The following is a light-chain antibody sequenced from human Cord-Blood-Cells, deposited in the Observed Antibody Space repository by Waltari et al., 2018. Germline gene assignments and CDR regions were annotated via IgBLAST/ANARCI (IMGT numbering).Light chain of an antibody. J-gene: IGKJ3*01. CDR2: DAS. CDR3: QQFNSYPMATFT. CDR1: QGISSA. V-gene: IGKV1-13*02. Sequence: AIQLTQSPSSLSASVGDRVTITCRASQGISSALAWYQQKPGKAPKLLIYDASSLESGVPSRFSGSGSETDFTLTISSLQPEDFATYYCQQFNSYPMATFTFGPGTKVDIK.